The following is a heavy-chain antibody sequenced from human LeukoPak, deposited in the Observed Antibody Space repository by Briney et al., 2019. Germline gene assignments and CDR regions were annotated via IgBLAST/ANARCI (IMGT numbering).Heavy chain of an antibody. CDR3: AASRGYGAKIDY. V-gene: IGHV4-39*07. CDR1: GGSISSSSYY. Sequence: SETLSLTCTVSGGSISSSSYYWGWIRQPPGKGLEWIGSIYYSGSTYYNPSLKSRVTISVDTSKNQFSLKLSSVTAADTAVYYCAASRGYGAKIDYWGQGTLVTVSS. CDR2: IYYSGST. J-gene: IGHJ4*02. D-gene: IGHD5-18*01.